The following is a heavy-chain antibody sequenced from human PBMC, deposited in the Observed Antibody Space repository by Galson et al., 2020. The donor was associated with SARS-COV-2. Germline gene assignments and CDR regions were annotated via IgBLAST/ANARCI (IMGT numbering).Heavy chain of an antibody. CDR1: EFTFSSYG. D-gene: IGHD3-9*01. V-gene: IGHV3-30*18. CDR2: ISYDGYYK. Sequence: GESLKISCAASEFTFSSYGMHWVRQAPGKGLEWVAVISYDGYYKYYADSVKGRFTISRDNSKNTLHLQMNSLRAEDTAVYFCAKDSHTNYDNYYYDMDVWGQGTTVTVSS. J-gene: IGHJ6*02. CDR3: AKDSHTNYDNYYYDMDV.